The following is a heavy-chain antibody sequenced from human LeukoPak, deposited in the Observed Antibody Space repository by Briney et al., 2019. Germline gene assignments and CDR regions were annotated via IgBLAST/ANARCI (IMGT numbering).Heavy chain of an antibody. J-gene: IGHJ4*02. CDR2: IYSGGST. CDR3: ARDLGLLWFGEFGY. Sequence: QSGGSLRLSCAASGFTVSSNYMSWVRQAPGKVLEWASVIYSGGSTYYADSVKGRFTISRDNSKNTLYLQMNSLRAEDTAVYYCARDLGLLWFGEFGYWGQGTLVTVSS. V-gene: IGHV3-53*01. D-gene: IGHD3-10*01. CDR1: GFTVSSNY.